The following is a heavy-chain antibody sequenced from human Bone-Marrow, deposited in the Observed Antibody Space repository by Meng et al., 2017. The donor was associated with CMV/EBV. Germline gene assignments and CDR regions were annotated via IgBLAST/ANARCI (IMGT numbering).Heavy chain of an antibody. CDR2: INHGGST. V-gene: IGHV4-34*01. J-gene: IGHJ6*02. CDR3: ARRRSIHTFYFFGMDV. Sequence: SQTLSLTCAVSGASSSKDYWNWIRQTPGRGLVWIGEINHGGSTDYNPSLRGRLTISVDMSKSQLSLNLTSVTAADTAADYGARRRSIHTFYFFGMDVWGQGTTVTVSS. CDR1: GASSSKDY.